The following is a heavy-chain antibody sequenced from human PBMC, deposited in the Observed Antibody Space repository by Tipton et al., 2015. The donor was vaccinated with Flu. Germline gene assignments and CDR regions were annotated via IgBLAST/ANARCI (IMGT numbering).Heavy chain of an antibody. J-gene: IGHJ4*02. CDR3: ARLRYAIVRPTGDLDY. Sequence: TLSLTCTVSGGSISSNFWSWIRQPPGKGLEWIGYIYYSGNTNYNPSLKSRVTISVDTSKNQFSLKLSSVTAADTAVYYCARLRYAIVRPTGDLDYWGQGTLVTVSS. CDR1: GGSISSNF. D-gene: IGHD1-26*01. V-gene: IGHV4-59*08. CDR2: IYYSGNT.